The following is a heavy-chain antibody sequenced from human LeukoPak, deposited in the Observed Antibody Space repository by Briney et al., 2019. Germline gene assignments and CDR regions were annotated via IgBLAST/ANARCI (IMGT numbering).Heavy chain of an antibody. CDR2: IDTAGGT. V-gene: IGHV3-13*04. CDR3: ARGGDRDY. CDR1: GFTFSTCD. J-gene: IGHJ4*02. Sequence: GESLRLSCAASGFTFSTCDMHWVRQTTGKGLEWVSAIDTAGGTYYPDSVKGRFTISRENAKNSLYLQMNSLRAGDTAVYYCARGGDRDYWGQGTLVTVSS.